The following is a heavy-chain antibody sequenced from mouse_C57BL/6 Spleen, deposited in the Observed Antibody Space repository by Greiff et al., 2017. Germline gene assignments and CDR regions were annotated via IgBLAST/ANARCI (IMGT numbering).Heavy chain of an antibody. J-gene: IGHJ1*03. D-gene: IGHD1-1*01. CDR3: ARRSTTDWYFDV. CDR2: IDPSDSYT. CDR1: GYTFTSYW. Sequence: VQLQQPGAELVKPGASVKLSCKASGYTFTSYWMQWVKQRPGQGLEWIGEIDPSDSYTNYNQKFKGKATLTVDTSSSTAYMQLSSLTSEDSAVYYCARRSTTDWYFDVWGTGTTVTVSS. V-gene: IGHV1-50*01.